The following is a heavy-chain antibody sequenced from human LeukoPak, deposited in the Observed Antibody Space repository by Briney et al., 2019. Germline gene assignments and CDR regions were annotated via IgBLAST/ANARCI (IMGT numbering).Heavy chain of an antibody. CDR3: ARDPLVGATISEFDY. J-gene: IGHJ4*02. CDR1: GFTFSSYS. V-gene: IGHV3-21*01. D-gene: IGHD1-26*01. Sequence: GGSLRLSCAASGFTFSSYSMNWVRQAPGKGLEWVSSISSSSSYIYYADSVKGRFTISRDNAKNSLYLQMNSLRAEDTAVYYCARDPLVGATISEFDYWGQGTLVTVSS. CDR2: ISSSSSYI.